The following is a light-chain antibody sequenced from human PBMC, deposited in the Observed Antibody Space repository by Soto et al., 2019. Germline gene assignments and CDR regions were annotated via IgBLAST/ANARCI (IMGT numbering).Light chain of an antibody. Sequence: QSALTQPPSVSAAPGQKVTISCSGTRSNIGVNYVSWYQHHVPGTVPKLLSYENSQRPSGIPDRFSASKSGTTATLAITGLQTGDEADYYCATWDTSLSGAVFGSGTKVTVL. CDR1: RSNIGVNY. J-gene: IGLJ1*01. V-gene: IGLV1-51*01. CDR3: ATWDTSLSGAV. CDR2: ENS.